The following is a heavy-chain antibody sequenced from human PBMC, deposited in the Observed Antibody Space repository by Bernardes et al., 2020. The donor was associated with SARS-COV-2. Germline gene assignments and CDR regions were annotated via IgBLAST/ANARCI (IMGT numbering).Heavy chain of an antibody. J-gene: IGHJ4*02. V-gene: IGHV4-59*08. D-gene: IGHD5-12*01. CDR1: GGSIISSF. CDR3: ARHNEYSAYDSHFDY. Sequence: SETLSLTCTVSGGSIISSFWSWIRQPPGTGLEWIGYIYYSGSTDYNPSLKSRVTISVDTSKNQFSLKLSSVTAADTAVYYCARHNEYSAYDSHFDYWGQGNLVTGSS. CDR2: IYYSGST.